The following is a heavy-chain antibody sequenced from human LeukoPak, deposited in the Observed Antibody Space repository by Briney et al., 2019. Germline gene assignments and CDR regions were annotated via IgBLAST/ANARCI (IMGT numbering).Heavy chain of an antibody. Sequence: ASVKVPCKASGHTFSGNYMHWVRQAPGQGLEWMGRTSPNSGDTNYAQKFQGRVTLTRDTSISTAYMELSRLRSDDTAVYYCAGGSGDYSPDYWGQGTLVTVSS. D-gene: IGHD3-22*01. CDR2: TSPNSGDT. CDR1: GHTFSGNY. V-gene: IGHV1-2*06. J-gene: IGHJ4*02. CDR3: AGGSGDYSPDY.